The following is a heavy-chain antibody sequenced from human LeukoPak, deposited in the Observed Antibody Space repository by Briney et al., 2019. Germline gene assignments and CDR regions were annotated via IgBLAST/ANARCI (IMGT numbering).Heavy chain of an antibody. D-gene: IGHD5-24*01. CDR2: ISAYNGNT. Sequence: ASVKVSCKASGYTFTSYGISWVRQAPGQGLEWMGWISAYNGNTNYAQKLQGRVTMTTDTSTSTAYMELRSLRSDDTAVYYCARKAAVMATKFGVESYDYWGQGTLVTVSS. CDR1: GYTFTSYG. V-gene: IGHV1-18*01. CDR3: ARKAAVMATKFGVESYDY. J-gene: IGHJ4*02.